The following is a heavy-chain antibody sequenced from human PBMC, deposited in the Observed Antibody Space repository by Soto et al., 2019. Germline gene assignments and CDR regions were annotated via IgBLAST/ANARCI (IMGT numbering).Heavy chain of an antibody. Sequence: EVQLLESGGGLVQPWGSLRLSCAASGFTFNTYAMSWVRQVSERGLEWVSAISGNGVTTYYADSVKGRFTISRDNSKNTLYLLMNSLRGEDTAVYYCAKGRALWFGHHDFYYYGMDVWGQGTTVTVSS. J-gene: IGHJ6*02. CDR1: GFTFNTYA. CDR2: ISGNGVTT. V-gene: IGHV3-23*01. CDR3: AKGRALWFGHHDFYYYGMDV. D-gene: IGHD3-10*01.